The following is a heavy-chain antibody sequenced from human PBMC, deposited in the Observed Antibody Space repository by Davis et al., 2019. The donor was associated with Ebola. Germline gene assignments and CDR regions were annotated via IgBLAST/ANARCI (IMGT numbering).Heavy chain of an antibody. D-gene: IGHD3-9*01. CDR1: VITFSSYA. Sequence: GESLKISCTDSVITFSSYAMSWVRQAPGKGLEWVSAISGSGGSTYYADSVKGRFTISRDNSKNTLYLQMNSLRAEDTAVYFCAKSGNYEILTGYRNYFDYWGQGTLVTVSS. CDR2: ISGSGGST. CDR3: AKSGNYEILTGYRNYFDY. J-gene: IGHJ4*02. V-gene: IGHV3-23*01.